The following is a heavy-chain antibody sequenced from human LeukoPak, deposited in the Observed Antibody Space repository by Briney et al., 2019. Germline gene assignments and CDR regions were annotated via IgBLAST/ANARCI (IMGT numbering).Heavy chain of an antibody. CDR2: IKQDGSEK. D-gene: IGHD6-19*01. CDR3: AEGWHYFDY. V-gene: IGHV3-7*01. J-gene: IGHJ4*02. CDR1: GFTFSSYW. Sequence: GGSLRLSCAASGFTFSSYWMSWVRQAPGKGLEWVANIKQDGSEKYYVDSVKGRFTISRDNSKNTLYLQMNSLRPEDTAVYYCAEGWHYFDYWGQGTLVTVSS.